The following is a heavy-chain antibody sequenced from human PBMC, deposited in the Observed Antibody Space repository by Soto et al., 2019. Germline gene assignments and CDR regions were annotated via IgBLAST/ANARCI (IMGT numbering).Heavy chain of an antibody. V-gene: IGHV4-39*01. CDR2: IYYSGST. Sequence: SETLSLTCTVSGGSISSSSYYWGWIRQPPGKGLEWIGSIYYSGSTYYNPSLKSRVTISVDTSKNQFSLKLSSVTAADTAVYYCARQRSYSSGWYCWFDPWGQGTLVTVSS. D-gene: IGHD6-19*01. CDR3: ARQRSYSSGWYCWFDP. J-gene: IGHJ5*02. CDR1: GGSISSSSYY.